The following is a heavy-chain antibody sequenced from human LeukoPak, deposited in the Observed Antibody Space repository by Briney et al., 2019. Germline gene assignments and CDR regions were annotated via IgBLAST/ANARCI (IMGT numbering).Heavy chain of an antibody. CDR1: GYTFTDYY. CDR2: INPNSGGR. Sequence: VASVKVSCKASGYTFTDYYMHWVRQAPGQGLEWMGWINPNSGGRNYAQKFQGRVTLTRDTSISTAYMELSSLRSGDTAVYYCASSLISAAGTSFDSWGQGTLVTVSS. J-gene: IGHJ4*02. D-gene: IGHD6-13*01. CDR3: ASSLISAAGTSFDS. V-gene: IGHV1-2*02.